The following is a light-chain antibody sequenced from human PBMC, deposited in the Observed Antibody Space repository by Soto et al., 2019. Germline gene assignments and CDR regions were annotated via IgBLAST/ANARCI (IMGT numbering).Light chain of an antibody. V-gene: IGLV2-14*01. CDR2: EVT. CDR1: SNDVGGYKY. J-gene: IGLJ3*02. Sequence: QSALTQPASVSGSPGQSITISCTGTSNDVGGYKYVSWYQQPPGMAPKLMIYEVTNRPSGVSNRFSGSKSGNTASLTISGLQADDEATYYCTSSTSSRTWVFGGGTKLTVL. CDR3: TSSTSSRTWV.